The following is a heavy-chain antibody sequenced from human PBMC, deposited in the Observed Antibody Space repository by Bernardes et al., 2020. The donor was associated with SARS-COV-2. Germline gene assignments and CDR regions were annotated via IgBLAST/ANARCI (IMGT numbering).Heavy chain of an antibody. D-gene: IGHD5-18*01. CDR1: GGSISSGSYY. Sequence: SETLSLTCTVSGGSISSGSYYWSWIRQPAGKGLEWIGRIYTSGSTNYNPSLKSRVTISVDTSKNQFSLKLSSVTAADTAVYYCARAGRVYSTYGVYYFDYWGQGTLVTVSS. CDR2: IYTSGST. CDR3: ARAGRVYSTYGVYYFDY. J-gene: IGHJ4*02. V-gene: IGHV4-61*02.